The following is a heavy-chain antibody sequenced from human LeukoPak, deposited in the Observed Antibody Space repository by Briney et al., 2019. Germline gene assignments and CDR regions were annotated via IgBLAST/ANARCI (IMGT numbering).Heavy chain of an antibody. CDR2: INPNSGGT. J-gene: IGHJ4*02. V-gene: IGHV1-2*02. Sequence: ASVKVSCKASGYTFTGYYMHWVRQAPGQGLEWMGWINPNSGGTNYEQKFQGRVTMTRDTSISTAYMELSRLRSDDTAVYYCARVAQWLVDFDYWGQGTLVTVSS. D-gene: IGHD6-19*01. CDR3: ARVAQWLVDFDY. CDR1: GYTFTGYY.